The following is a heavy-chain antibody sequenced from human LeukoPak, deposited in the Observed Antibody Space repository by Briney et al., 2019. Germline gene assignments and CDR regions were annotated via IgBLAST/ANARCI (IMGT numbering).Heavy chain of an antibody. J-gene: IGHJ5*02. D-gene: IGHD3-10*01. CDR1: GGFISSYY. V-gene: IGHV4-59*08. CDR2: IYYSGST. CDR3: ARLGYGSGT. Sequence: PSETLSLTCTVSGGFISSYYWSWIRQPPGKGLEWIGYIYYSGSTNYNPSLKSRVTISVDTSKNQFSLKLSSVTAADTAVYYCARLGYGSGTWGQGTLVTVSS.